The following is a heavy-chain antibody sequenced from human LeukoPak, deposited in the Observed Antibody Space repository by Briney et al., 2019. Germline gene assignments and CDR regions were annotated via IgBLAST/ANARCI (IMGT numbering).Heavy chain of an antibody. D-gene: IGHD3-22*01. Sequence: PSETLSLTCAVYGGSFSGYYWSWIRQPPGKGLEWIGEINHSGSTNYNPSLKSRDTISVDTSKNQFSLKLSSVTAADTAVYYCARERHYYDSSGYRRHVLFDYWGQGTLVTVSS. CDR2: INHSGST. CDR1: GGSFSGYY. V-gene: IGHV4-34*01. J-gene: IGHJ4*02. CDR3: ARERHYYDSSGYRRHVLFDY.